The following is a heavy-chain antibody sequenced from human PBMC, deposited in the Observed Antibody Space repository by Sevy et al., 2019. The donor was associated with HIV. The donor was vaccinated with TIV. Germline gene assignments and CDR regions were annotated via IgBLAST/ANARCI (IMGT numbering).Heavy chain of an antibody. Sequence: ASVKVSCKVSGYTLTELSMHWVRQAPGKGLEWMGSFDPEDGETIYQQKFQGRVTLTEETSTDKAYMELSSMRSEDTAVYYCATTKDYYDSSGYPFDNWGQGTLVTVSS. CDR3: ATTKDYYDSSGYPFDN. J-gene: IGHJ4*02. CDR1: GYTLTELS. CDR2: FDPEDGET. V-gene: IGHV1-24*01. D-gene: IGHD3-22*01.